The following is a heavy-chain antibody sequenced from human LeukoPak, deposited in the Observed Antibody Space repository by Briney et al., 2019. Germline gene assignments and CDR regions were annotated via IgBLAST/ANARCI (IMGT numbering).Heavy chain of an antibody. CDR3: VRDLDSIAFF. CDR1: GFTFSSYS. J-gene: IGHJ4*02. D-gene: IGHD2/OR15-2a*01. V-gene: IGHV3-48*01. CDR2: ISSSSSTI. Sequence: GGSLRLSCAASGFTFSSYSMNWVRQAPGKGLEWVSHISSSSSTIYYAESVKGRFTISRDNAKDSMYLQMNSLRAEDTAVYYCVRDLDSIAFFWGQGTLVTVSS.